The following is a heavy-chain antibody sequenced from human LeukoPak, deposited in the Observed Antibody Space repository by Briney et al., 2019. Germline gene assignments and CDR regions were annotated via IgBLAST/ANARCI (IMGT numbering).Heavy chain of an antibody. CDR3: ASRWYSSSSEGVDY. J-gene: IGHJ4*02. Sequence: SQTLSLTCTVSGGSISSGSYYWSWIRQPPGKGLEWIGEINHSGSTNYNPSLKSRVTISVDTSKNQFSLKLSSVTAADTAVYYCASRWYSSSSEGVDYWGQGTLVTVSS. V-gene: IGHV4-39*01. D-gene: IGHD6-6*01. CDR2: INHSGST. CDR1: GGSISSGSYY.